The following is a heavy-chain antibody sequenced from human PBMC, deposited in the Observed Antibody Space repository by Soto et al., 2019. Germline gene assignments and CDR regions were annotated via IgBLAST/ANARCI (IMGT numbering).Heavy chain of an antibody. V-gene: IGHV1-69*13. D-gene: IGHD3-9*01. CDR1: GGAFSSYA. CDR3: AKAYYDILTGYQLYYYYYGMDV. CDR2: IIPIFGTA. Sequence: SGKVCCKASGGAFSSYAISLVRQAPGQGLEWIGGIIPIFGTANYAQKSQGRVTITADESTSTAYMELSSLRSEDTAVYYCAKAYYDILTGYQLYYYYYGMDVWGQGTTVTVSS. J-gene: IGHJ6*01.